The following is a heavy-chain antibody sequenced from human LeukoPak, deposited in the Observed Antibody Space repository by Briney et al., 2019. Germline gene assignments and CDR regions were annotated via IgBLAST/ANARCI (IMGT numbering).Heavy chain of an antibody. CDR3: AKAERFSGNSGWFDP. V-gene: IGHV4-61*01. CDR1: GGSVSSGSDY. CDR2: IYHSGST. Sequence: SETLSLTCTVSGGSVSSGSDYWSWIRQPPGKGLEWIGYIYHSGSTNYNPSLKSRVTISVDTSKNQLSLKLSSVTAADTAVYYCAKAERFSGNSGWFDPWGQGTLVTVSS. J-gene: IGHJ5*02. D-gene: IGHD4-23*01.